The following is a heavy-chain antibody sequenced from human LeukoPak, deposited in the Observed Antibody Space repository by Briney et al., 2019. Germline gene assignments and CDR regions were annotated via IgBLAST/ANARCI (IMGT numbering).Heavy chain of an antibody. V-gene: IGHV1-46*01. CDR3: ARIPRHYYDSSGWDAFDI. J-gene: IGHJ3*02. CDR2: GGST. D-gene: IGHD3-22*01. Sequence: GGSTSYAQKFQGRVTMTRDTSTSTVYMELSSLRSEDTAVYYCARIPRHYYDSSGWDAFDIWGQGTMVTVSS.